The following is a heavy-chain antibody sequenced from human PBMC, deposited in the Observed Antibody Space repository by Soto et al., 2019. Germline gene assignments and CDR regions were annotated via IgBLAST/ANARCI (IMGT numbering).Heavy chain of an antibody. D-gene: IGHD3-22*01. J-gene: IGHJ4*02. CDR1: GGTFSSYA. V-gene: IGHV1-69*01. CDR2: IIPIFGTA. CDR3: ARASRLRYYDSSGYNFDY. Sequence: SVKVSCKASGGTFSSYAISWVRQAPGQGLEWMGGIIPIFGTANYAQKFQGRVTITADESTSTAYMELSSLRSEDTAVYYCARASRLRYYDSSGYNFDYWGQGTLVTVSS.